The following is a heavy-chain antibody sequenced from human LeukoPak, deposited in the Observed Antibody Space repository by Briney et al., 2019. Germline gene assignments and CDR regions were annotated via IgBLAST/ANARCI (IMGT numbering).Heavy chain of an antibody. CDR2: INHSGST. V-gene: IGHV4-34*01. CDR3: VRADGRDGYKGLVDY. J-gene: IGHJ4*02. CDR1: GGSFSAYH. D-gene: IGHD5-24*01. Sequence: SETLSLTCAVYGGSFSAYHWSWIRQPPGKGLEWIGEINHSGSTNYNPSLESRVTMSVDTSRNQFSLKLNSVTAADAAVYYCVRADGRDGYKGLVDYWGQGTLVTVSS.